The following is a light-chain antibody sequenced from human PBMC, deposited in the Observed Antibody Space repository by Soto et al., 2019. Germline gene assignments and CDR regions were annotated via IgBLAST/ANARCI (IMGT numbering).Light chain of an antibody. J-gene: IGLJ2*01. V-gene: IGLV1-40*01. CDR3: QSYDTSLPGLL. CDR2: AND. Sequence: QSVLTQPPSVSGAPGQRVTISCNGSKSNIGANYNVNWYQQSPGTAPKLLIYANDNRPSGVPQRFSGSKSGTSASLAITGLQTEDEADYSCQSYDTSLPGLLFGVGTKLTVL. CDR1: KSNIGANYN.